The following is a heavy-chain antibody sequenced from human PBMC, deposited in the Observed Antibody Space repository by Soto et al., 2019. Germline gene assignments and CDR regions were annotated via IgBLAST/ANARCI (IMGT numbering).Heavy chain of an antibody. J-gene: IGHJ3*02. CDR2: IYYSGST. CDR3: ARRELEPTNNDAFHI. CDR1: GGSISSSNHY. D-gene: IGHD1-1*01. V-gene: IGHV4-39*01. Sequence: SETLSLTCAVSGGSISSSNHYWDWIRQPPGKGPEWIGRIYYSGSTYYNPSLKSRVAISVDTSKNQFSLKLSSVTAADTAVYYCARRELEPTNNDAFHIWGQGTMVTVSS.